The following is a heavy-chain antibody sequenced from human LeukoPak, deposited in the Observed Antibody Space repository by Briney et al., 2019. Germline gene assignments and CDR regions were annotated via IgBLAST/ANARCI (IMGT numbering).Heavy chain of an antibody. CDR3: ARDLVGYSSSWYRPNWFDP. V-gene: IGHV1-69*13. CDR2: IIPIFGTA. J-gene: IGHJ5*02. CDR1: GYTFTSYD. Sequence: ASVKVSCKASGYTFTSYDINWVRQATGQGLEWMGWIIPIFGTANYAQKFQGRVTITADESTSTAYMELSSLRSEDTAVYYCARDLVGYSSSWYRPNWFDPWGQGTLVTVSS. D-gene: IGHD6-13*01.